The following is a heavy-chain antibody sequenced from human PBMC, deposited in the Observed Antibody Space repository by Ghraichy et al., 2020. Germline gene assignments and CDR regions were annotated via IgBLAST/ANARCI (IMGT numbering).Heavy chain of an antibody. CDR1: GGSISSGDYY. V-gene: IGHV4-30-4*01. CDR2: IYYSGST. CDR3: ARDRLYCSSTSCYLGGDAFDI. D-gene: IGHD2-2*01. Sequence: SETLSLTCTVSGGSISSGDYYWSWIRQPPGKGLEWIGYIYYSGSTYYKPSLKSRVTISVDTSKNQFSLKLSSVTAAYTAVYYCARDRLYCSSTSCYLGGDAFDIWGQGTMVTVSS. J-gene: IGHJ3*02.